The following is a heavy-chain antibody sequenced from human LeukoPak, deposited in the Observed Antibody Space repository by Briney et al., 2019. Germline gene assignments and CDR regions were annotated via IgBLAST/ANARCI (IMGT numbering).Heavy chain of an antibody. J-gene: IGHJ4*02. CDR3: AKESVGYYYDSSVYFDY. CDR2: ISWNSGSI. V-gene: IGHV3-9*01. Sequence: GGSLRLSCAAPGFTFDDYAMHWVRQAPGKGLEWVSGISWNSGSIGYADSVKGRFTISRDNAKNSLYLQMNSLRAEDTALYYCAKESVGYYYDSSVYFDYWGQGTLVTVSS. D-gene: IGHD3-22*01. CDR1: GFTFDDYA.